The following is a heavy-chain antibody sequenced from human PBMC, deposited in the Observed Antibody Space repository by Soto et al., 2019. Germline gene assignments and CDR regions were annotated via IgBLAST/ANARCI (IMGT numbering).Heavy chain of an antibody. CDR2: FNPSGTST. CDR1: GYTFTNYY. D-gene: IGHD5-18*01. V-gene: IGHV1-46*01. Sequence: GASVKVSCKASGYTFTNYYMHWVRQAPGQGLEWMGIFNPSGTSTTYAQKFQGRVTMTRDTSTSTVYMELNSLRSDDTAVYYCARALPRSSGYSYAALDYWGQGTLVTVSS. CDR3: ARALPRSSGYSYAALDY. J-gene: IGHJ4*02.